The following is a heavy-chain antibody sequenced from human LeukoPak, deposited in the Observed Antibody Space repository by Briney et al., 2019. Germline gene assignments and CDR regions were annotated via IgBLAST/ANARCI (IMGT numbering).Heavy chain of an antibody. CDR3: AKDRYYDSSGYPSNGFDY. CDR2: ISGSGGST. V-gene: IGHV3-23*01. J-gene: IGHJ4*02. Sequence: PGGSLRLSCAASGFTFSSYAMSWVRQAPGKGLEWVSAISGSGGSTYYADSVKGLFTIFRDNSKNTLYLQMNSLRAEDTAVYYCAKDRYYDSSGYPSNGFDYWGQGTLVTVSS. D-gene: IGHD3-22*01. CDR1: GFTFSSYA.